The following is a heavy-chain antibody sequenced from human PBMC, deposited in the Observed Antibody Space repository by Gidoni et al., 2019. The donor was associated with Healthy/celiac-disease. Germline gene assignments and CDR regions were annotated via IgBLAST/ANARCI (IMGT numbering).Heavy chain of an antibody. D-gene: IGHD2-15*01. CDR3: AVKGGKDFDY. CDR2: INHSGST. V-gene: IGHV4-34*01. J-gene: IGHJ4*02. CDR1: GGSFSGDY. Sequence: QVQLQQWGAGLLKPAETLSLTRAVYGGSFSGDYWSWLRQPPGKGLEWIGEINHSGSTNYNPSLKSRVTISVDTSKNQFSLKLSSVTAADTAVYYCAVKGGKDFDYWGQGTLVTVSS.